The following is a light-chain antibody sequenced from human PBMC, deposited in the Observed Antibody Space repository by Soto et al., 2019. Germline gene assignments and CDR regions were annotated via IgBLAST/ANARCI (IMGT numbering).Light chain of an antibody. CDR2: GVT. Sequence: QSALTQPTSVSGSPGQSITISRTGNHNDIGTYDYVSWYQQHPGRAPRLLIHGVTTRPSGISDRFSASKSGLTASLTISGLQPEDEADYYCSSFTSNRIYVFGPGTKVTVL. CDR1: HNDIGTYDY. CDR3: SSFTSNRIYV. J-gene: IGLJ1*01. V-gene: IGLV2-14*03.